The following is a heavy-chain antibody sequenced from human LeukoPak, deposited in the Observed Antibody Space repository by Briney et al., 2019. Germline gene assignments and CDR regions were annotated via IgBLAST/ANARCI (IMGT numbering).Heavy chain of an antibody. J-gene: IGHJ4*02. Sequence: GGSLRLSCAASGFTFSRYAMSWVRQAPGKGLEWVSAISGSGGSTYYADSVKGRFTISRDNSKNTLYLQMNSPRAEDTAVYYCAKDLISVAGTIGYWGQGTLVTVSS. D-gene: IGHD6-19*01. CDR3: AKDLISVAGTIGY. CDR1: GFTFSRYA. V-gene: IGHV3-23*01. CDR2: ISGSGGST.